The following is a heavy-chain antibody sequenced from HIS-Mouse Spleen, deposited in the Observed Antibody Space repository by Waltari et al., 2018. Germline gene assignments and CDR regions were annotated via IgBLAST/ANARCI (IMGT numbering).Heavy chain of an antibody. J-gene: IGHJ4*02. Sequence: QVQLVESGGGVVQPGRSLRLSCAASGFTFSSYGMHWVRQAPGKGLEWVAVISYDGSNKNNAESVKGRFTISRDNSKNTLYLQMNSLRAEDTAVYYCAKDKHHAFDYWGQGTLVTVSS. V-gene: IGHV3-30*18. CDR1: GFTFSSYG. CDR3: AKDKHHAFDY. CDR2: ISYDGSNK.